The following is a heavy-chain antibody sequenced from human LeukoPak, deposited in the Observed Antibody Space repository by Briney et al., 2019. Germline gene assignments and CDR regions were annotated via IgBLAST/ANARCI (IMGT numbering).Heavy chain of an antibody. D-gene: IGHD3-22*01. CDR1: GGSIGGYY. J-gene: IGHJ6*02. CDR2: IYYSGIT. Sequence: PSETLSLTCTVSGGSIGGYYWSWIRQPPGKGLEWIGYIYYSGITNYNPSLKSRVTISVDTSKNKFSLKMSAVTAADTAVYHCARLRSGSSGYYSMDVWGQGTTVTVSS. CDR3: ARLRSGSSGYYSMDV. V-gene: IGHV4-59*08.